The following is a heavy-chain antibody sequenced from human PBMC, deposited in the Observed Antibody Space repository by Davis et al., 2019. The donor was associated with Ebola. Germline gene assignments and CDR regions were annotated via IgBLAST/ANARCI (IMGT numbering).Heavy chain of an antibody. J-gene: IGHJ4*02. Sequence: SETLSLTRTVSGGSISSYYWSWIRQPPGKGLEWIGYIYYSGSTNYNPSLKSRVTISVDTSKNQFSLKLSSVTAADTAVYYCARRRSYFGYWGQGTLVTVSS. CDR1: GGSISSYY. CDR3: ARRRSYFGY. CDR2: IYYSGST. V-gene: IGHV4-59*08.